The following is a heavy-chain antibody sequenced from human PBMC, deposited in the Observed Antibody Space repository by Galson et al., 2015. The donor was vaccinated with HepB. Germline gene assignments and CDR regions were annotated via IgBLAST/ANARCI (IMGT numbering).Heavy chain of an antibody. V-gene: IGHV5-10-1*01. CDR3: AGDGGYCDDRFDP. J-gene: IGHJ5*02. CDR2: IDPSDSYT. CDR1: GYSFTSYW. D-gene: IGHD2-15*01. Sequence: QSGAEVKKPGESLRISCKGSGYSFTSYWISWVRQMPGKGLEWMGRIDPSDSYTKYSPSFQGHVTISADKSISTAYLQWSSLKASDTAMYYCAGDGGYCDDRFDPWGQGTLVTVSS.